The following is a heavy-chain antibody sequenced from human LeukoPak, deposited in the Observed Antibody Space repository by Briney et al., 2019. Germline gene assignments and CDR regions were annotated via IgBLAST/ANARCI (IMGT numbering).Heavy chain of an antibody. CDR2: IYTSGST. J-gene: IGHJ5*02. D-gene: IGHD3-10*01. CDR1: GGSISSYY. CDR3: ARDRPLLWFGESNWFDP. V-gene: IGHV4-4*07. Sequence: SETLSLTCTVSGGSISSYYWGWIRQPAGQGLKWIGRIYTSGSTNYNPSLKSRVTMSVDTSKSQFSLKLSSVTAADTAVYYCARDRPLLWFGESNWFDPWGQGTLVTVSS.